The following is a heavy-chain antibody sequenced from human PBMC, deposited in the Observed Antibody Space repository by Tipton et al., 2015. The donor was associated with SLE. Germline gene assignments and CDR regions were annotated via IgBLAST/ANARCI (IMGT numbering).Heavy chain of an antibody. CDR2: ISYDGTNK. D-gene: IGHD6-19*01. V-gene: IGHV3-30*04. Sequence: SLRLSCSASGFTFNNYAMHWVRQAPGKGLEWVTFISYDGTNKYYADSVKGRFTVSRDNSKNMLDLQMNSLRAEDTALYYCARGFGKAVADLDYWGQGTLVTVSS. J-gene: IGHJ4*02. CDR1: GFTFNNYA. CDR3: ARGFGKAVADLDY.